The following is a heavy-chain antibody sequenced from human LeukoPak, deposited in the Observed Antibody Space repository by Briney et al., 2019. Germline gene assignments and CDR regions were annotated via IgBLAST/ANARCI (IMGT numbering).Heavy chain of an antibody. D-gene: IGHD3-10*01. Sequence: SETLSHTCTVSGGSISSSSFYWGWIRQSPGKGLEWIGSVYYSGTTEYNPSLKSRVTISVDTSKDQFSLRLRSVTAADTAVYYCARRDYYGSGSYWDNWFDPWGQGTLVTVSS. V-gene: IGHV4-39*07. J-gene: IGHJ5*02. CDR3: ARRDYYGSGSYWDNWFDP. CDR2: VYYSGTT. CDR1: GGSISSSSFY.